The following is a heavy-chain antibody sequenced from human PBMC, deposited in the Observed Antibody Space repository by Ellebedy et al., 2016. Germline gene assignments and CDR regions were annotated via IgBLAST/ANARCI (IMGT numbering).Heavy chain of an antibody. CDR3: ATDLRPLTRGWGY. V-gene: IGHV3-7*01. D-gene: IGHD3-10*01. CDR2: LKEDGSFK. CDR1: GFTFSSYW. Sequence: GGSLRLSCAASGFTFSSYWMYWVRQAPGKGLEWVASLKEDGSFKQYVDSVRGRFTISRDNAKNSVYLQMNVLRVEDRGIYYCATDLRPLTRGWGYWGQGTLVTVSS. J-gene: IGHJ4*02.